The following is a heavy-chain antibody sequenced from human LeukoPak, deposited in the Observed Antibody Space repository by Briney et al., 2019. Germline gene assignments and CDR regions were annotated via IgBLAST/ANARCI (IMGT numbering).Heavy chain of an antibody. Sequence: PGGSLRLSCAASGFTFSSYAMTWVRQAPGKGLEWVSVISGSGGSTYYADSVKGRFTISRDNSKNTLYLQMNSLRAEDTAVYYCANKLTKGIYWYFDLWGRGTLVSVSS. CDR1: GFTFSSYA. CDR3: ANKLTKGIYWYFDL. V-gene: IGHV3-23*01. CDR2: ISGSGGST. J-gene: IGHJ2*01. D-gene: IGHD3-9*01.